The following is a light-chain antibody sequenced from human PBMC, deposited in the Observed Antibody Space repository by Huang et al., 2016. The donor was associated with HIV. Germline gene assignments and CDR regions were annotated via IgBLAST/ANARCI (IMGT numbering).Light chain of an antibody. Sequence: EIVMTQSPVTLSVSPGESATLSCRARQNVSTNLAWYQHKPGRAPRLLIHGASTRATSVPARFSASGSGTEFTLTVGGLRSDDFAVYYCQHYDNWAPATFGQGTKLEFK. J-gene: IGKJ1*01. CDR2: GAS. CDR3: QHYDNWAPAT. CDR1: QNVSTN. V-gene: IGKV3-15*01.